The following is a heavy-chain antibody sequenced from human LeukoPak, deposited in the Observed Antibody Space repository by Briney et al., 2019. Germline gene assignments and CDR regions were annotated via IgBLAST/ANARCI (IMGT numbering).Heavy chain of an antibody. CDR2: INHSGST. V-gene: IGHV4-34*01. CDR3: ARGPTVNNYYYGTDV. D-gene: IGHD4-17*01. Sequence: SETLSLTCAVYGGSFSGYYWSWIRQPPGKGLEWIGEINHSGSTNYNPSLKSRVTISVDTSKNQFSLKLSSVTAADTAVYYCARGPTVNNYYYGTDVWGQGTTVTVSS. CDR1: GGSFSGYY. J-gene: IGHJ6*02.